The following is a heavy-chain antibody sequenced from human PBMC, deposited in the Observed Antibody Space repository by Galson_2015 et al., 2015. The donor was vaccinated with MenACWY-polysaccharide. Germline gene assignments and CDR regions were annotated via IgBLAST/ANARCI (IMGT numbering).Heavy chain of an antibody. CDR1: GGSISSYR. Sequence: SETLSLTCTVSGGSISSYRWTWIRQPPGKGLEWIGYIYYTGTTKYNPSLTSRVTISVDTSKKNFSLKLSSVTAADTAVYYCAGLMAGSPFGWFDPWGQGTLVTASS. V-gene: IGHV4-59*01. D-gene: IGHD6-19*01. J-gene: IGHJ5*02. CDR2: IYYTGTT. CDR3: AGLMAGSPFGWFDP.